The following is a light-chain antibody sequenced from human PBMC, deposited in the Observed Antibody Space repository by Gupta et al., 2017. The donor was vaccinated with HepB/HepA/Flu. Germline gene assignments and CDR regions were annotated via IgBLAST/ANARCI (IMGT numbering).Light chain of an antibody. V-gene: IGKV3-20*01. J-gene: IGKJ4*01. Sequence: EIVLTQSPGTLSLSPGERATLSCRASQSVVTNYLAWYQQKPGQAPRLLIYGTSSRATGIPDRFSGSRSGTDFTLTISRLEPEDFAVYYCHQYSNSPLTFGGGTNVEIK. CDR3: HQYSNSPLT. CDR2: GTS. CDR1: QSVVTNY.